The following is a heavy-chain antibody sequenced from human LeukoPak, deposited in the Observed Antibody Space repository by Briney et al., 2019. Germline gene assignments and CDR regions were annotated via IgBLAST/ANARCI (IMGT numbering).Heavy chain of an antibody. CDR3: AKDGRGIAVPNYYYGMDV. J-gene: IGHJ6*02. CDR2: ISTSGSTI. V-gene: IGHV3-48*04. D-gene: IGHD6-19*01. CDR1: GFTFSSYS. Sequence: PGGSLRLSCAASGFTFSSYSMNWARQAPGKGLEWVSYISTSGSTIYYADSVKGRFTISRDNAKNSLYLQMSSLRVEDTAVYYCAKDGRGIAVPNYYYGMDVWGQGTTVTVSS.